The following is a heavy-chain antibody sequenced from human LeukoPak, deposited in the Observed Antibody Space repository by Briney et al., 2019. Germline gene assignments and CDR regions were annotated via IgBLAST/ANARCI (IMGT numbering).Heavy chain of an antibody. V-gene: IGHV4-61*02. CDR2: IYTSGST. J-gene: IGHJ5*02. CDR1: GGSISSGSYY. CDR3: ARVSNGWFDP. Sequence: SQTLSLTCAVSGGSISSGSYYWSWIRQPAGKGLEWIGRIYTSGSTNYNPSLKSRVTISVDTSKNQFSLKLSSVTAADTAVYYCARVSNGWFDPWGQGTLVTVSS. D-gene: IGHD4-11*01.